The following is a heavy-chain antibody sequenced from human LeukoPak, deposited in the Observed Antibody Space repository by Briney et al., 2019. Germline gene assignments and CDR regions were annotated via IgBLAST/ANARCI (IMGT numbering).Heavy chain of an antibody. CDR2: IRYDGSNK. Sequence: GGSLRLSCAASGFTFSSYGMHWVRQAPGKGLEWVAFIRYDGSNKYYADSVKGRFTISRDNSKNTLYLQMNSLRAEDTAVYYCARDRRSGETLDYWGQGTLVTVSS. J-gene: IGHJ4*02. V-gene: IGHV3-30*02. D-gene: IGHD3-10*01. CDR3: ARDRRSGETLDY. CDR1: GFTFSSYG.